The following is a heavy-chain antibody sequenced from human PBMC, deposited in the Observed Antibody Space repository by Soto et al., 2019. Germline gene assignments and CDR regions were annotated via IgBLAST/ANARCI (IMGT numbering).Heavy chain of an antibody. V-gene: IGHV4-39*01. CDR1: LVSISSGTNY. Sequence: SETLSLTCTFSLVSISSGTNYCAWIRQPPGKGLEWIANIYYSGSTFYNPSLKSRVTISLDTSKNQFSLKLRSVTAADTAVYYCARNEEGWYFESWCQGTLVTVSS. CDR2: IYYSGST. CDR3: ARNEEGWYFES. J-gene: IGHJ4*02.